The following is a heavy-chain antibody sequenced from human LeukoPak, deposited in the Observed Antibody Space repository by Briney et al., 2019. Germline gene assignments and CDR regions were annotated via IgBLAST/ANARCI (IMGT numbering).Heavy chain of an antibody. D-gene: IGHD3-22*01. Sequence: GGSLRLSRAASGFTFSSYGMHWVRQAPGKGLEWVAFIRYDGSNKYYADSVKGRFTISRDNSKNTLYLQMNSLRAEDTALYYCARNFGGGDSSGPYYWGQGTLVTVSS. V-gene: IGHV3-30*02. CDR2: IRYDGSNK. J-gene: IGHJ4*02. CDR1: GFTFSSYG. CDR3: ARNFGGGDSSGPYY.